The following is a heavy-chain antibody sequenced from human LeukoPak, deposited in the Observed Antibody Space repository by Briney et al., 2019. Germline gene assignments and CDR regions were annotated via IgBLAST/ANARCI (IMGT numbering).Heavy chain of an antibody. CDR1: GFTFSSYW. CDR3: ARGLPSNIVVVPAAIRGNAFDI. V-gene: IGHV3-7*03. CDR2: IKQDGSEK. D-gene: IGHD2-2*01. J-gene: IGHJ3*02. Sequence: PGGSLRLSCAASGFTFSSYWMSWVRQAPGKGLEWVANIKQDGSEKYYVDSVKGRFTISRDNAKNSLYLQMNSLRAEDTAVYYCARGLPSNIVVVPAAIRGNAFDIWGQGTMVTVSP.